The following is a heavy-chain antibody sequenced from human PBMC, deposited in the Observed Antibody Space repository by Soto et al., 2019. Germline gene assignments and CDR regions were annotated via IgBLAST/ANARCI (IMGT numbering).Heavy chain of an antibody. CDR3: ARDHYYGSGSYYALDY. Sequence: PGGSLRLSCSASGFTFSNYAMSWVRQAPGKGLEWVASISGSGRSTNYADSVKGRFTISRDNSKNTLAVQMSSLRAEDTAVYYCARDHYYGSGSYYALDYWGQGTLVTVSS. V-gene: IGHV3-23*01. J-gene: IGHJ4*02. CDR2: ISGSGRST. CDR1: GFTFSNYA. D-gene: IGHD3-10*01.